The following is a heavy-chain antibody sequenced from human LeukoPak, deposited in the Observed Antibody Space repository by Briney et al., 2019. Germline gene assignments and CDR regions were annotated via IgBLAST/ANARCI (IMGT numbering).Heavy chain of an antibody. V-gene: IGHV3-7*01. CDR3: ARDRVWTVLY. CDR2: INQDGSEK. Sequence: GGSLRLSCAASGFAFSTYWMPWVRQVPGKGLEWVANINQDGSEKYYVDSVKGRFTISRDNAKNSLYLHMNSLRAEDTATYYCARDRVWTVLYWGQGTLVTVSS. CDR1: GFAFSTYW. D-gene: IGHD6-13*01. J-gene: IGHJ4*02.